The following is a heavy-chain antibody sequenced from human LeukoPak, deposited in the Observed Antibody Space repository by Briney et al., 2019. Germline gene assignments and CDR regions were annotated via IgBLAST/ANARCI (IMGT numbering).Heavy chain of an antibody. J-gene: IGHJ4*02. Sequence: GGSLRLSCAASGFTFSSYSMNWVRQAPGKGLEWVAVISYDGSNKNYADSVKGRFTISRDVSKNTLYLQMDSLRAEDTAVYYCAKRLGYYDSSEGYFDYWGQGTLVTVSS. CDR3: AKRLGYYDSSEGYFDY. CDR1: GFTFSSYS. V-gene: IGHV3-30*18. D-gene: IGHD3-22*01. CDR2: ISYDGSNK.